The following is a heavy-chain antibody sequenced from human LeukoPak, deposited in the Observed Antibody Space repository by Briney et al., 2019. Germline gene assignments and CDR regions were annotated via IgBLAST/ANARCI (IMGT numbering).Heavy chain of an antibody. CDR1: GGTFSSYA. V-gene: IGHV1-69*13. D-gene: IGHD2-15*01. CDR2: IIPIFGTA. CDR3: ARARYCSGGSCYSDWYFDL. Sequence: GASVKVSCKASGGTFSSYAISWVRQAPGQGLEWMGGIIPIFGTANYAQKFQGRVTITADESTSTAYMELSSLRSEDTAAYYCARARYCSGGSCYSDWYFDLWGRGTLVTVSS. J-gene: IGHJ2*01.